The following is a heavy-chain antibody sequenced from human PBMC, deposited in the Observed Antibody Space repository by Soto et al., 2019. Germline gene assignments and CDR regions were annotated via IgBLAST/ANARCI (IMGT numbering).Heavy chain of an antibody. CDR1: GYSFTSYW. D-gene: IGHD2-15*01. J-gene: IGHJ4*02. Sequence: PRESLKISCKGSGYSFTSYWIGWVRQMPGKGLEWMGIIYPGDSDTRYSPSFQGQVTISADKSISTAYLQWSSLKASDTAMYYCARRADSTLGYCSGGSCLDQWYFEYWGQGTLVTVSS. CDR2: IYPGDSDT. V-gene: IGHV5-51*01. CDR3: ARRADSTLGYCSGGSCLDQWYFEY.